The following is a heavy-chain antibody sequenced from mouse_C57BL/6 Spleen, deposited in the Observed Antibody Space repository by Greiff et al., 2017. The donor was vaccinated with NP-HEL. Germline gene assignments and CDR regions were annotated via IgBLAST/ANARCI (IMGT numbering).Heavy chain of an antibody. V-gene: IGHV2-9-1*01. D-gene: IGHD2-4*01. CDR2: IWTGGGT. CDR1: GFSLTSYA. J-gene: IGHJ2*01. Sequence: VQVVESGPGLVAPSQSLSITCTVSGFSLTSYAISWVRQPPGKGLEWLGVIWTGGGTNYNSALKSRLSISKDNSKSQVFLKMNSLQTDDTARYYCARNRDYDYDGPYFDYWGQGTTLTVSS. CDR3: ARNRDYDYDGPYFDY.